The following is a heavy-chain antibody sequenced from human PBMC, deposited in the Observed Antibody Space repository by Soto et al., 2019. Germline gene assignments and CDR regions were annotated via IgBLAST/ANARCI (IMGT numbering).Heavy chain of an antibody. CDR2: ISSTGTYI. V-gene: IGHV3-21*05. Sequence: GGSLRLSCAASGFTFSSCAMGWVRQAPGKGLEWVAYISSTGTYIDYADSVRDRFTISRDNAKNSLYLQMNNLRAGDTAVYYCATSLEVPWFYYGMDVWGQGTTVTVSS. CDR1: GFTFSSCA. J-gene: IGHJ6*02. CDR3: ATSLEVPWFYYGMDV. D-gene: IGHD1-1*01.